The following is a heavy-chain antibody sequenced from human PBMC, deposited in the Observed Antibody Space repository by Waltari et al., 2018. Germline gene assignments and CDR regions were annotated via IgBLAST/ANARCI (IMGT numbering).Heavy chain of an antibody. V-gene: IGHV3-9*01. CDR3: AKASGYPAWFDP. CDR1: GFTFDDYA. J-gene: IGHJ5*02. Sequence: EVQLVESGGGLVQPGRSLRLSCAASGFTFDDYAMHWVRQAPGKGRGGVSGISGKRGSIGYADSVKGRFTIARDNAKNSLYRQMNSLRAEDTALYYGAKASGYPAWFDPWGQGTLVTVSS. D-gene: IGHD3-22*01. CDR2: ISGKRGSI.